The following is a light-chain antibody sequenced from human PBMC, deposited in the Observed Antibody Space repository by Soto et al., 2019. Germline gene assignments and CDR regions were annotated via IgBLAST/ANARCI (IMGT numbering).Light chain of an antibody. CDR1: QGLVYSDGNPF. Sequence: DVVMTQSPLSLSVTLGQPASISCRSSQGLVYSDGNPFLNWFHQRPGQSPRRLIYQVSNRDSGVPARFSGSGSGTDYTLTISGVEAEDVGIYYCVQGTHWPWTFGQGTKVESK. V-gene: IGKV2-30*01. J-gene: IGKJ1*01. CDR2: QVS. CDR3: VQGTHWPWT.